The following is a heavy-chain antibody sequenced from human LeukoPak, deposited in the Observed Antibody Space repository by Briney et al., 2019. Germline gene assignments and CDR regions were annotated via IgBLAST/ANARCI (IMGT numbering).Heavy chain of an antibody. V-gene: IGHV1-2*06. J-gene: IGHJ4*02. CDR1: GYTFTSYY. D-gene: IGHD3-9*01. Sequence: GASVKVSCKASGYTFTSYYMHWVRQAPGQGLEWMGRINPNSGGTNYAQKFQGRVTMTRDTSISTAYMELSRLRSDDTAVYYCARDRYYDILTSYYSLWGQGTLVTVSS. CDR2: INPNSGGT. CDR3: ARDRYYDILTSYYSL.